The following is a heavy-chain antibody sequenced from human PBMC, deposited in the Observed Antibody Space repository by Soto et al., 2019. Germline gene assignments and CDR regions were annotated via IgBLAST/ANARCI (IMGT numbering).Heavy chain of an antibody. J-gene: IGHJ5*02. Sequence: SETLSLTCTVSGGSINTYYWSWIRQPPGKGLEWIGYIYYSGSTKYNPSLKSRLTISVDTSKNQFSLKLSSVTAADTALYYCARVQPYRSYHILTGSFWIDPWGQGTLVTVSS. CDR1: GGSINTYY. D-gene: IGHD3-9*01. V-gene: IGHV4-59*01. CDR2: IYYSGST. CDR3: ARVQPYRSYHILTGSFWIDP.